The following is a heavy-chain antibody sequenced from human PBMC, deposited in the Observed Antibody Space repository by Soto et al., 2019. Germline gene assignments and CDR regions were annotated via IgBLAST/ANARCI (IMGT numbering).Heavy chain of an antibody. D-gene: IGHD2-8*01. J-gene: IGHJ2*01. V-gene: IGHV4-4*07. CDR3: ARGMGRYFDI. Sequence: QVHLQESGPGLVKPSETLSLTCALSGDSIGNFYWSWIRQPAGKGLESLGRLSASGRTNYSPSLQSRVTMSLDRSKNRFSLRLTSVSAADTAVYFCARGMGRYFDIWGRGTLVTVSS. CDR2: LSASGRT. CDR1: GDSIGNFY.